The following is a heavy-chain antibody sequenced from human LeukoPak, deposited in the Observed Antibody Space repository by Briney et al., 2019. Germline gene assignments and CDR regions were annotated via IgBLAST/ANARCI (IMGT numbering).Heavy chain of an antibody. CDR3: ASSDYYGSGSYDP. CDR2: TNHSGST. V-gene: IGHV4-34*01. D-gene: IGHD3-10*01. J-gene: IGHJ5*02. Sequence: SETLSLTCAVYGGSFSGYYWSWIRQPPGKGLEWIGETNHSGSTNYNPSLKSRVTISVDTSKNQFSLKLSSVTAADTAVYYCASSDYYGSGSYDPWGQGTLVTVSS. CDR1: GGSFSGYY.